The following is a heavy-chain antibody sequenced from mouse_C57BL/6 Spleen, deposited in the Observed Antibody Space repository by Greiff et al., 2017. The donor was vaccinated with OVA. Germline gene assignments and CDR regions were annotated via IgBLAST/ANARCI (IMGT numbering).Heavy chain of an antibody. D-gene: IGHD2-4*01. J-gene: IGHJ3*01. Sequence: EVKLVESGGGLVKPGGSLKLSCAASGFTFSDYGMHWVRQAPEKGLEWVAYISSGSSTISYADTVKGRFTISRDNAKNTLFLQMTSLRSEDTAMYYCAKGGLPFAYWGQGTLVTVSA. CDR2: ISSGSSTI. CDR1: GFTFSDYG. CDR3: AKGGLPFAY. V-gene: IGHV5-17*01.